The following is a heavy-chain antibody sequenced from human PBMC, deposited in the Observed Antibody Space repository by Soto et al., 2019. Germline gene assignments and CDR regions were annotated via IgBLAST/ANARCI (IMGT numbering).Heavy chain of an antibody. CDR2: LNPTTGGA. CDR1: GYTFTDYD. J-gene: IGHJ2*01. CDR3: ARSTRLPLWYFGI. V-gene: IGHV1-8*01. Sequence: APVKASCKASGYTFTDYDINWVRQATGHGLEWMGWLNPTTGGAGYAQKFQGRVTLTRLTSIGTAYMELSSLTSDGTAVYYRARSTRLPLWYFGIWGRGTVFTLSS. D-gene: IGHD4-17*01.